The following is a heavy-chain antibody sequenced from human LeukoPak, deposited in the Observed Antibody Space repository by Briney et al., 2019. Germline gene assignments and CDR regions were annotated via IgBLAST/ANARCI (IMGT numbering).Heavy chain of an antibody. D-gene: IGHD3-9*01. J-gene: IGHJ4*02. CDR2: ISGSGGST. CDR3: AKDGYDILTGYSAQSGDGY. V-gene: IGHV3-23*01. Sequence: GGSLRLSCAASGFTFSSYAMSWVRQAPGKGLEWVSAISGSGGSTYYADSVKGRFTISRDNSKNTLYLQMNSLRAEDTAVYYCAKDGYDILTGYSAQSGDGYWGQGTLVTVSS. CDR1: GFTFSSYA.